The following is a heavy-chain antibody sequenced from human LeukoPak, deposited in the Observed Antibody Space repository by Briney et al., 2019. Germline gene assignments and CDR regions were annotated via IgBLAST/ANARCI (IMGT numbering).Heavy chain of an antibody. V-gene: IGHV4-59*08. D-gene: IGHD2-15*01. Sequence: SETLSLTCTVSGGSISSYYWSWIRQPPGKGLEWIGYIYYSGSTDSNPSLKSRVTISVDTSRNQISLKLSSVTAADTAVYYCARTYCRGGSCHFDYWGQGTLVTVSS. CDR3: ARTYCRGGSCHFDY. CDR1: GGSISSYY. CDR2: IYYSGST. J-gene: IGHJ4*02.